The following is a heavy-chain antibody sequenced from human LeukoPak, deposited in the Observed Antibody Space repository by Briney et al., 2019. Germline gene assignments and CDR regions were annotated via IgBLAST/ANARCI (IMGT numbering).Heavy chain of an antibody. J-gene: IGHJ3*02. D-gene: IGHD3-3*01. V-gene: IGHV3-23*01. CDR2: IRPSGDNT. CDR3: ARSMVGEWLFLALDI. CDR1: GFTFSSYD. Sequence: PGGSLRLSCAASGFTFSSYDMTWVRQAPGRGLEWVSSIRPSGDNTYYGDSVKGRFTISRDNSKNSLYLQMNSLRVEDTAVYYCARSMVGEWLFLALDIWGQGTKVTVSS.